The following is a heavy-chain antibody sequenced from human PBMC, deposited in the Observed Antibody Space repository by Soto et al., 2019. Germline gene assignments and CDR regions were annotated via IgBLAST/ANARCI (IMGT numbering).Heavy chain of an antibody. CDR3: ARTQSYYYYYGMDV. J-gene: IGHJ6*02. V-gene: IGHV3-13*01. Sequence: GGSLRLSCAASGFTFSSYDMHWVRPATGKGLEWVSAIGTAGDTYYPGSVKGRFTISRENAKNSLYLQMNSLRAGDTAVYYCARTQSYYYYYGMDVWGQGTTVTVSS. CDR2: IGTAGDT. CDR1: GFTFSSYD.